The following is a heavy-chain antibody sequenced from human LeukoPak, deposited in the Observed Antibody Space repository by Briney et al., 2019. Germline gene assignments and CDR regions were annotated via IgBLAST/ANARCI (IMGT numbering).Heavy chain of an antibody. D-gene: IGHD3-3*01. J-gene: IGHJ6*02. CDR2: IYHSGST. CDR3: AREWGGQDYYYGMDV. Sequence: GSLRLSCAASGFTFRDAWMTWVRQPPGKGLEWIREIYHSGSTNYNPSLKSRVTISVDKSKNQFSLKLSSVTAADTAVYYCAREWGGQDYYYGMDVWGQGTTVTVSS. V-gene: IGHV4-4*02. CDR1: GFTFRDAW.